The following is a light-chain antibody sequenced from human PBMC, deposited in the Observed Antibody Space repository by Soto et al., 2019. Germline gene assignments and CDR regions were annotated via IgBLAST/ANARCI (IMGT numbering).Light chain of an antibody. V-gene: IGLV2-14*01. CDR3: SSYTSSSTLL. CDR1: SSDVGGYNY. Sequence: QSVLTQPASVSGSPGQSITISCTGTSSDVGGYNYVSWYQHHPGKAPKLMIYEVSNRPSGVSNRFSGSKSGNTASLTISGLQAEDEADYYCSSYTSSSTLLFGTGTKVTAL. CDR2: EVS. J-gene: IGLJ1*01.